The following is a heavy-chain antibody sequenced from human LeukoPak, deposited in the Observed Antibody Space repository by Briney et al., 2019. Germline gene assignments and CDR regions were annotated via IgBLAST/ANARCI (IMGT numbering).Heavy chain of an antibody. CDR1: GGSFSGYY. CDR3: AMPAAISAFDN. D-gene: IGHD5-18*01. Sequence: SETLSLTCAVYGGSFSGYYWSWIRQPPEKGLEWIGEINHSGSTNYNPSLKSRVTISVDTSKNQFSLKLSSVTAADTAVYYCAMPAAISAFDNWGQGTMVTVSS. V-gene: IGHV4-34*01. J-gene: IGHJ3*02. CDR2: INHSGST.